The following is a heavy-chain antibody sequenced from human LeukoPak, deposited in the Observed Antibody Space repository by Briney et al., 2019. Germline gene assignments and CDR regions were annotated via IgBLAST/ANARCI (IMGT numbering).Heavy chain of an antibody. CDR1: GGSVSSRSCH. J-gene: IGHJ4*02. CDR2: IYYSGNT. V-gene: IGHV4-39*01. CDR3: ARSNGDYFAYIDY. Sequence: SETLSLTCSVSGGSVSSRSCHWGWIRQPPGKGLEWIGSIYYSGNTYYNPSLKSRVTISVDTSKDQFSLKLTSATAADTAVYYCARSNGDYFAYIDYWGQGTLVTVSS. D-gene: IGHD4-17*01.